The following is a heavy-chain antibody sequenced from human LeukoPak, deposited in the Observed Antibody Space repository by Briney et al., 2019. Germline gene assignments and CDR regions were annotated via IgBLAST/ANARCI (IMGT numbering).Heavy chain of an antibody. J-gene: IGHJ4*02. CDR1: GFTVSSNY. V-gene: IGHV3-53*01. CDR2: IYSGGST. Sequence: TGGSLRLSCAASGFTVSSNYMGWVRQAPGKGLEWVSVIYSGGSTYYADSVKGRFTISRDNSKNTLYLQMNSLRAEDTAVYYCARRMVGATSFDYWGQGTLVTVSS. CDR3: ARRMVGATSFDY. D-gene: IGHD1-26*01.